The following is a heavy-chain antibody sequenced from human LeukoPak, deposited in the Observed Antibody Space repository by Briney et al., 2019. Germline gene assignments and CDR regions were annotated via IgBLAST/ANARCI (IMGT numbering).Heavy chain of an antibody. V-gene: IGHV3-74*01. CDR2: INSDGSST. CDR3: AKLTGDFDY. CDR1: GFTFSSYW. Sequence: GGSLRLSCAASGFTFSSYWMHWARHAPGKGLVWVSRINSDGSSTSYADSVKGRFTISRDNSKNTLYLQMNSLRAEDTAVYYCAKLTGDFDYWGQGTLVTVSS. J-gene: IGHJ4*02. D-gene: IGHD7-27*01.